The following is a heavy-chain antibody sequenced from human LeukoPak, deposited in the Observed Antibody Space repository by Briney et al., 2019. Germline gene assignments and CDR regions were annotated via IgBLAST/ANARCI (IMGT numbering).Heavy chain of an antibody. CDR3: VVGLPYTY. J-gene: IGHJ4*02. V-gene: IGHV3-30*02. Sequence: GGSLRLSCAASGFTFSSYGMHWVRQAPGKGLEWVAFIRYDGSNKYYADSVKGRFTISRDDSKSIAYLQMNSLKTEDTAVYYCVVGLPYTYWGQGTLVTVSS. CDR1: GFTFSSYG. D-gene: IGHD2-15*01. CDR2: IRYDGSNK.